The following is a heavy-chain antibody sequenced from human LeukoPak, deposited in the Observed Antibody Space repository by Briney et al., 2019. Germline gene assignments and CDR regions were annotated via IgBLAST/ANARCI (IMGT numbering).Heavy chain of an antibody. CDR3: ARRRATGHGSYYYYYYMDV. CDR2: IYYSGST. Sequence: SETLSLTCTVSGGSISSGGYYWSWIRQHPGKGLEWIGYIYYSGSTYYNPSLKSRVTISVDTSKNQFSLKLSSVTAADTAVYYCARRRATGHGSYYYYYYMDVWGKGTTVTVSS. D-gene: IGHD5-12*01. CDR1: GGSISSGGYY. J-gene: IGHJ6*03. V-gene: IGHV4-31*03.